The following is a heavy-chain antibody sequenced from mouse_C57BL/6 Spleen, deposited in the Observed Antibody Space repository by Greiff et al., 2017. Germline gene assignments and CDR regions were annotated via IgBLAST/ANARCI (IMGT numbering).Heavy chain of an antibody. V-gene: IGHV1-80*01. D-gene: IGHD2-1*01. CDR3: AREWDYGNYVFDY. CDR1: GYAFSSYW. J-gene: IGHJ2*01. Sequence: VKLQQSGAELVKPGASVKISCKASGYAFSSYWMNWVKQRPGKGLEWIGQIYPGDGDTNYNGKFKGKATLTADKSSSTAYMQLSSLTSEDSAVYFCAREWDYGNYVFDYWGQGTTLTVSS. CDR2: IYPGDGDT.